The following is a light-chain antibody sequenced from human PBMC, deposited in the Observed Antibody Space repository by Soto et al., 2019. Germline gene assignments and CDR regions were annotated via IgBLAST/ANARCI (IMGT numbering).Light chain of an antibody. V-gene: IGKV3-11*01. CDR1: QSVSSY. CDR3: QQRSAWPLT. J-gene: IGKJ4*01. CDR2: DIS. Sequence: EIVLTQSPATLSLSPGERATLSCRASQSVSSYLAWYQQKRGQAPRLLIYDISNRATGIPARFSGSGSGTDFTLTISSLEPEDFAVYYCQQRSAWPLTFGGGTRVQIK.